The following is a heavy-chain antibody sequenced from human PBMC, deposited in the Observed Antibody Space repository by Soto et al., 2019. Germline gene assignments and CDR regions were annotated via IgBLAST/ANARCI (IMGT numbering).Heavy chain of an antibody. V-gene: IGHV3-30-3*01. CDR1: GFTFSSYA. D-gene: IGHD2-2*01. J-gene: IGHJ4*02. CDR3: ARDYCSSTSCYVGPPDY. Sequence: GGSLRLSCAASGFTFSSYAMHWVRQAPGKGLEWVAVISYDGSNKYYADSVKGRFTISRDNSKNTLYLQMNSLRAEDTAVYYCARDYCSSTSCYVGPPDYWGQGTLVTVS. CDR2: ISYDGSNK.